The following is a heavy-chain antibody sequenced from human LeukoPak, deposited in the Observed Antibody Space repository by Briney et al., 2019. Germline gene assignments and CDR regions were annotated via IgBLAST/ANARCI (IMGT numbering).Heavy chain of an antibody. CDR1: GNYW. V-gene: IGHV3-74*01. J-gene: IGHJ4*02. D-gene: IGHD4-23*01. CDR3: ARGRPHGNDY. CDR2: INGDGSWT. Sequence: PGGSLRLSCAASGNYWMHWVRQAPGKGLVWVSHINGDGSWTTYADSVKGRFTISKDNAKNTLYLQMNSLRVEDTAAYYCARGRPHGNDYWGQGTLVTVSS.